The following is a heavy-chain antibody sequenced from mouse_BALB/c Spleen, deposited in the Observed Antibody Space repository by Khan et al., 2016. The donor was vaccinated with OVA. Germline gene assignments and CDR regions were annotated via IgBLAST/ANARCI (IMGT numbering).Heavy chain of an antibody. Sequence: EVQLQESGLGLVKPSQSLSLTCTVTGYSLTSNYAWNWIRQFPGNKLEWMGYINYSGSTSYTPSLKSRISITRDTSKNQFFLQLNSVPTEDTATYCCARGRAYWGQGTLVTVSA. J-gene: IGHJ3*01. D-gene: IGHD3-3*01. CDR2: INYSGST. CDR3: ARGRAY. CDR1: GYSLTSNYA. V-gene: IGHV3-2*02.